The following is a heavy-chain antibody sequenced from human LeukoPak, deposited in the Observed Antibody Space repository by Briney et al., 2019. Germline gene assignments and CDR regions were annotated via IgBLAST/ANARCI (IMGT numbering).Heavy chain of an antibody. CDR3: ASYGSGYCSGGSCYRGNSGYYFDY. Sequence: PGGSLRLSCAASGFTFSSHAMHWVRQAPGKGLEWVAVISYDGSNKYYADSVKGRFTISRDNSKNTLYLQMNSLRAEDTAVYYCASYGSGYCSGGSCYRGNSGYYFDYWGQGTLVTVSS. CDR1: GFTFSSHA. V-gene: IGHV3-30*04. D-gene: IGHD2-15*01. CDR2: ISYDGSNK. J-gene: IGHJ4*02.